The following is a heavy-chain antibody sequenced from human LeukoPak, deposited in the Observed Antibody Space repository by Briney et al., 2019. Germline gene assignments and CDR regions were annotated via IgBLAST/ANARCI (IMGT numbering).Heavy chain of an antibody. V-gene: IGHV3-23*01. CDR3: ARDTWLQSGYYFDY. Sequence: GGSLRLSCAASEFTFTTYAMSWVRQVPGKGLEWVSSISGSGGDSLYADSVKGRFTISRDNSKNTLYLQMNSLRAEDTAVYYCARDTWLQSGYYFDYWGQGTLVTVSS. D-gene: IGHD5-24*01. CDR1: EFTFTTYA. CDR2: ISGSGGDS. J-gene: IGHJ4*02.